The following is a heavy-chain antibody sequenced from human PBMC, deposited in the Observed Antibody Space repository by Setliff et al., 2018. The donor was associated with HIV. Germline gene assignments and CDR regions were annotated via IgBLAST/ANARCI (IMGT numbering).Heavy chain of an antibody. D-gene: IGHD3-22*01. Sequence: SETLSLTCTVSGGSITSNNYYWGWIRQPPGKGLEWIGSMYYGGRTYYNPSLRGRVTISEDTSKNQFSLRLNSLTAADTAVYYCARGTDYYDTSAYYTKGYYYAMDVWGQGTTVTVSS. CDR2: MYYGGRT. J-gene: IGHJ6*02. V-gene: IGHV4-39*07. CDR1: GGSITSNNYY. CDR3: ARGTDYYDTSAYYTKGYYYAMDV.